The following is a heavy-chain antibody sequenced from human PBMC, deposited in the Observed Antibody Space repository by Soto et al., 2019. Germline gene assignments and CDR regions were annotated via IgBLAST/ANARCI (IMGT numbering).Heavy chain of an antibody. V-gene: IGHV1-18*01. CDR3: AREGVAPSYYDGMDV. Sequence: QVQLVQSGAEVKKPGASVKVSCKASGYTFTRSGISWVRQAPGQGPEWMGWISSYNGDTNYAQTFQGRVTMTTDTSXXTAYMELRSLRSDDTAVYYCAREGVAPSYYDGMDVWGQGTPVTVSS. CDR2: ISSYNGDT. J-gene: IGHJ6*02. D-gene: IGHD5-12*01. CDR1: GYTFTRSG.